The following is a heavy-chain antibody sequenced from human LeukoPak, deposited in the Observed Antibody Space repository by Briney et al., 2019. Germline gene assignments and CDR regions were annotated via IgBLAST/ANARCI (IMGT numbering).Heavy chain of an antibody. V-gene: IGHV3-23*01. CDR3: AKDRPNYYGSNGHYYKLNGDC. J-gene: IGHJ4*02. CDR2: ITSSGAAT. D-gene: IGHD3-22*01. Sequence: GGSLRLSCAASGFTFSSYAMSWVRQAPGKGLEWVSSITSSGAATYYADSVKGRFTISRDISDNTLYLQMNSLRAEDTAVYYCAKDRPNYYGSNGHYYKLNGDCWGQGTLVTVSS. CDR1: GFTFSSYA.